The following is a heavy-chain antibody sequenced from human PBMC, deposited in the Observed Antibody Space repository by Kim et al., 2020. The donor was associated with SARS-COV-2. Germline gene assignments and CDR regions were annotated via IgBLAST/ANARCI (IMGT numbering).Heavy chain of an antibody. CDR2: ISYDGSNK. CDR3: AKDSSAYHSGSYHD. J-gene: IGHJ4*02. CDR1: GFTFSSYG. D-gene: IGHD1-26*01. Sequence: GGSLRLSCAASGFTFSSYGMHWVRQAPGKGLEWVAVISYDGSNKYYADSVKGRFTISRDNSKNTLYLQMNSLRAEDTAVYYCAKDSSAYHSGSYHDWGQGTLVTVSS. V-gene: IGHV3-30*18.